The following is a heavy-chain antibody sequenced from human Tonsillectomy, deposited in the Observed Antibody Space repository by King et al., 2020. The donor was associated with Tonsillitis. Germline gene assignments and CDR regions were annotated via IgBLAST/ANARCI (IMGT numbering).Heavy chain of an antibody. CDR3: AKELRSYYNMDV. D-gene: IGHD3-3*01. Sequence: RLVQSGGGVVQPGRSLRLSCAASGFTFSSYGMHWVRQAPGKGLEWVAVTSYDGTNKYYADSVKGRFTISRDNSKNTLYLQMNSLRAEDTAVYYCAKELRSYYNMDVWGQGTTVTVSS. CDR2: TSYDGTNK. V-gene: IGHV3-30*18. CDR1: GFTFSSYG. J-gene: IGHJ6*02.